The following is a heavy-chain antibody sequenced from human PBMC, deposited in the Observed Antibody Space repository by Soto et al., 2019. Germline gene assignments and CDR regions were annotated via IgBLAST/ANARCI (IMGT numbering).Heavy chain of an antibody. CDR1: GFTFSSYA. Sequence: GGSLRLSCAASGFTFSSYAMHWVRQAPGKGLEWVAVISYDGSNKYYADSVKGRFTISRDNSKNTLYLQMNSLRPEDTAVYYCARGGDFWSGIDYWGQGTLLTVSS. CDR3: ARGGDFWSGIDY. CDR2: ISYDGSNK. V-gene: IGHV3-30-3*01. J-gene: IGHJ4*02. D-gene: IGHD3-3*01.